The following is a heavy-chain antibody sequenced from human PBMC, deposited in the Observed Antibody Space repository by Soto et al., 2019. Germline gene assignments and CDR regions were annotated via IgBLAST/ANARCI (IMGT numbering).Heavy chain of an antibody. D-gene: IGHD4-17*01. Sequence: GGSLRLSCAASGFTFSSYSMNWVRQAPGKGLEWVGRIKSKIDGGTTDYAAPVKGRFSISRDDSKNTLYLQMNSLKTEDTAVYYCTLWGDYSRLLRLWGQGTLVTVSS. CDR1: GFTFSSYS. V-gene: IGHV3-15*07. CDR3: TLWGDYSRLLRL. CDR2: IKSKIDGGTT. J-gene: IGHJ4*02.